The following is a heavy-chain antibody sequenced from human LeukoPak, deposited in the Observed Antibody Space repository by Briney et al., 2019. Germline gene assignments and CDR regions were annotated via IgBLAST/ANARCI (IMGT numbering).Heavy chain of an antibody. CDR2: ISYDESNK. CDR3: AIPGIAAAGETYLDY. J-gene: IGHJ4*02. Sequence: GGSLRLSCAASGFTFSSYAMHWVRQAPGKGLEWVAVISYDESNKYYADSVKGRFTISGDNSKNTLYLQVDSPRAEDTAVYYCAIPGIAAAGETYLDYWGQGTLVTVSS. D-gene: IGHD6-13*01. CDR1: GFTFSSYA. V-gene: IGHV3-30*04.